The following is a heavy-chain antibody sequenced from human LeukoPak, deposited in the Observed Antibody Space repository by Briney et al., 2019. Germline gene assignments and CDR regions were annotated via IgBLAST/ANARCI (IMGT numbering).Heavy chain of an antibody. Sequence: ASVKVSCKASGYTFTSYGISWVRQAPGQGLEWMGWISAYNGNTNYAQKLQGRVTMTTDTSTSTAYMELRSLRSDDTAVYYCARDSQDFGVVIRYYYGMDVWGQGTTVTVSS. J-gene: IGHJ6*02. V-gene: IGHV1-18*01. CDR2: ISAYNGNT. CDR3: ARDSQDFGVVIRYYYGMDV. CDR1: GYTFTSYG. D-gene: IGHD3-3*01.